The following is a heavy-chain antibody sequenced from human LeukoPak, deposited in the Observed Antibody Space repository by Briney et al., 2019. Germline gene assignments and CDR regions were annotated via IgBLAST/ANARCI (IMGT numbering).Heavy chain of an antibody. CDR2: ISSSGSYI. Sequence: GWSLKLSCGASGLTFSGYVAFSAYSINWIRQAPGKGLEWVSSISSSGSYIYYADSVKGRFTISRDNAKNSLYLQMNSLRAEDTAVYYCARGGRGYSGYASRAPTYFDYWGQGTLVTVSS. CDR1: GLTFSGYVAFSAYS. J-gene: IGHJ4*02. D-gene: IGHD5-12*01. V-gene: IGHV3-21*01. CDR3: ARGGRGYSGYASRAPTYFDY.